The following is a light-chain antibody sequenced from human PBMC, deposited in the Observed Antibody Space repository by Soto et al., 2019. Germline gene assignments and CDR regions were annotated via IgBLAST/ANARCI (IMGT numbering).Light chain of an antibody. V-gene: IGKV3-20*01. J-gene: IGKJ1*01. CDR1: QSLSGTS. Sequence: EIVLTQSPRTLSLSPGDRATLSCRASQSLSGTSLVWYQQRRGQAPRLLIFGASRRATGIPDRFSGGGSETEFTLTISRLEPEDFAMYYCQNYRDSSWTFGQGT. CDR3: QNYRDSSWT. CDR2: GAS.